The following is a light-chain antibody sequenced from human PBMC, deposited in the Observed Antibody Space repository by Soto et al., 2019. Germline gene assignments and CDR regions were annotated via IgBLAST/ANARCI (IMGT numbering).Light chain of an antibody. Sequence: ETVMTQSRAALSLSPRERATLSCMASQSVSSSYLAWYQQKPGQAPRLLIYGASSRATGIPDRFSGSGSGTDFTLTISRLEPEDFAVYYCQQYGSSPTFGQGTRLEIK. CDR2: GAS. J-gene: IGKJ5*01. V-gene: IGKV3-20*01. CDR3: QQYGSSPT. CDR1: QSVSSSY.